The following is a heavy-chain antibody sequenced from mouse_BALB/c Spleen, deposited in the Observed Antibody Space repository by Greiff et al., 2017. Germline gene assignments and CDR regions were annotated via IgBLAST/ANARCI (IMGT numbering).Heavy chain of an antibody. D-gene: IGHD2-4*01. CDR1: GFTFNTYA. J-gene: IGHJ1*01. Sequence: EVKLVESGGGLVQPKGSLKLSCAASGFTFNTYAMNWVRQAPGKGLEWVARIRSKSNNYATYYADSVKDRFTISRDDSQSMLYLQMNNLKTEDTAMYYCVRQDYDYDGSYWYFDVWGAGTTVTVSS. CDR2: IRSKSNNYAT. V-gene: IGHV10-1*02. CDR3: VRQDYDYDGSYWYFDV.